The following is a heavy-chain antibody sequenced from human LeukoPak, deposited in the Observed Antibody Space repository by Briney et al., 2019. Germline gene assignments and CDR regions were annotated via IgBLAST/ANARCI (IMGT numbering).Heavy chain of an antibody. Sequence: PGGSLRLSCAASGFTFSSYWMSWVRQAPGKGLEWVANIKQDGSEKYYVDSVKGRFTISRDNAKNSLYLQVNSLRAEDTAVYYCARESSGYSYGTYYFDYWGQGTLVTVSS. J-gene: IGHJ4*02. V-gene: IGHV3-7*01. D-gene: IGHD5-18*01. CDR3: ARESSGYSYGTYYFDY. CDR1: GFTFSSYW. CDR2: IKQDGSEK.